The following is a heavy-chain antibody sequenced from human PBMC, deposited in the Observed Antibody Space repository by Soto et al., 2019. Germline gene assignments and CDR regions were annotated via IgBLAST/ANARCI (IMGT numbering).Heavy chain of an antibody. CDR1: GGTFGSRG. Sequence: SVKVSCKASGGTFGSRGNAWVRQAPGQGLEWMGGFIAMLGTPTYAKKVQGRATISADESLTSSYLELRSLRSEDTGVYFCARGAMANFDYWGQGTVVTVSS. J-gene: IGHJ4*02. CDR3: ARGAMANFDY. CDR2: FIAMLGTP. D-gene: IGHD5-18*01. V-gene: IGHV1-69*13.